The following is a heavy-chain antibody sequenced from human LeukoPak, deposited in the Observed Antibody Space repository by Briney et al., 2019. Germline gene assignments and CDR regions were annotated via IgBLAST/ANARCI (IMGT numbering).Heavy chain of an antibody. D-gene: IGHD3-10*01. Sequence: PSETLSLTCAVYGGSFSGYYWSWIRQPPGKGLEWIGEINHSGSTNYNPSLKSRVIISVDTSKNQFSLKLSSVTAADTAVYYCARGGRLLWFGELVHSCWFDPWGQGTLVTVSS. CDR1: GGSFSGYY. CDR3: ARGGRLLWFGELVHSCWFDP. V-gene: IGHV4-34*01. J-gene: IGHJ5*02. CDR2: INHSGST.